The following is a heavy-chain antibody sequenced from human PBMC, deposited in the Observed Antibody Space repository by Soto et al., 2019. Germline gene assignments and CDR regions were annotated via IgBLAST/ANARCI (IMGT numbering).Heavy chain of an antibody. D-gene: IGHD5-18*01. CDR2: ISYDGSNK. CDR1: GFTFSSYA. V-gene: IGHV3-30-3*01. Sequence: GGSLRLSCAASGFTFSSYAMHWVRQAPGKGLEWVAVISYDGSNKYYADSVKGRFTISRDNSKNTLYLQMNSLRAEDTAVYYCARDFNSYGYDPSDYWCQGTLVTVS. J-gene: IGHJ4*02. CDR3: ARDFNSYGYDPSDY.